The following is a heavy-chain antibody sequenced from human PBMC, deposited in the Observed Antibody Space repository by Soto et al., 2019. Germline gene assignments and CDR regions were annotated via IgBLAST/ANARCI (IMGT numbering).Heavy chain of an antibody. D-gene: IGHD3-3*01. Sequence: SGPTLVNPTETLTLTCTVSGFSLSNARMGVSWIRQPPGKALEWLAHIFSNDEKSYSTSLKSRLTISKDTSKSQVVLTMTNMDPVDTATYYCARFYEYDYYYYGMDVWGQGTTVTVSS. CDR1: GFSLSNARMG. V-gene: IGHV2-26*01. J-gene: IGHJ6*02. CDR2: IFSNDEK. CDR3: ARFYEYDYYYYGMDV.